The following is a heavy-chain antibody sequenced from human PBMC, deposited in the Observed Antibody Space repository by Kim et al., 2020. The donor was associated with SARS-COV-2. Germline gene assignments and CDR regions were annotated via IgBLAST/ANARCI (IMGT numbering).Heavy chain of an antibody. J-gene: IGHJ2*01. CDR3: ARATSYYDSSGYYHWYFDV. Sequence: SETLSLTYTVSGGSISSYYWSWIRQPPGKGLEWIGYIYYSGSTNYNPSLKSRVTISVDTSKNQFSLTLSSVIAADTAVYYCARATSYYDSSGYYHWYFDVWGRGTLVTVSS. CDR2: IYYSGST. V-gene: IGHV4-59*13. D-gene: IGHD3-22*01. CDR1: GGSISSYY.